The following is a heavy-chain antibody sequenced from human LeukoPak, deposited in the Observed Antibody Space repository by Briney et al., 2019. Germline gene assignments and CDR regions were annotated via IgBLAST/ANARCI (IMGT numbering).Heavy chain of an antibody. CDR3: ARDINRDTSGWYSDY. J-gene: IGHJ4*02. CDR1: GFTFRTYG. Sequence: GGSLRLSCATSGFTFRTYGMHWVRQAPGKGLEWVAFIWGDGSNQYYADSVKGRFTISRDNSKNTLYLQLNSLRAEDTAVYYCARDINRDTSGWYSDYWGQGTLVTVSS. CDR2: IWGDGSNQ. D-gene: IGHD6-19*01. V-gene: IGHV3-33*01.